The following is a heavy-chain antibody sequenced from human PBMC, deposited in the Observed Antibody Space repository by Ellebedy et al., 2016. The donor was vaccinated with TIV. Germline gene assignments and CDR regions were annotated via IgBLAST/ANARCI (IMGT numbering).Heavy chain of an antibody. D-gene: IGHD3-3*01. Sequence: SETLSLTXTVSLGSISSHYWTWIRQPPGKGLERIGDIYYTGSTSYSPSLTGRVTISIDTPKNQFSLKVTSVTAADTAVYYCAGEFRYDFWRGPLDHWGQGTLVTVSS. CDR1: LGSISSHY. J-gene: IGHJ4*02. CDR3: AGEFRYDFWRGPLDH. V-gene: IGHV4-59*11. CDR2: IYYTGST.